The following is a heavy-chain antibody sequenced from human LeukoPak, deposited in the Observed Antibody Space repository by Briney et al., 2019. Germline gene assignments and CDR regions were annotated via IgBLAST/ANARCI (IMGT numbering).Heavy chain of an antibody. CDR1: GYTLTELS. J-gene: IGHJ4*02. V-gene: IGHV1-24*01. D-gene: IGHD5-18*01. Sequence: ASVKVSCKVSGYTLTELSMHWVRQAPGKGLEWMGGFDPEDGETIYAQTFQGRVTMTEDTSTDTNYMELSSLRSEDTAVYYCATVDTAMTSFDYWGQGTLVTVSS. CDR2: FDPEDGET. CDR3: ATVDTAMTSFDY.